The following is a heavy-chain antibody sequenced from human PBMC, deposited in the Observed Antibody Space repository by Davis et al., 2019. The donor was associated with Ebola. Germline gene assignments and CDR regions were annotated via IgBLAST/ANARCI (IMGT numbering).Heavy chain of an antibody. V-gene: IGHV3-48*02. CDR2: ISSSSSTI. J-gene: IGHJ6*03. CDR1: GFTFSSYS. Sequence: PGGSLRLSCAASGFTFSSYSMNWVRQAPGKGLEWVSYISSSSSTIYYADSVKGRFTISRDNAKNSLYLQMNSLRDEDTAVYYCARDYDFWSGRRYYYYYMDVWGKGTTVTVSS. D-gene: IGHD3-3*01. CDR3: ARDYDFWSGRRYYYYYMDV.